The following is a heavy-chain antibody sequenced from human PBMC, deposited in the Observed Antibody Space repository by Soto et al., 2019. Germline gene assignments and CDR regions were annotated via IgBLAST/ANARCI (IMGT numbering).Heavy chain of an antibody. CDR1: GFTFSNYG. Sequence: ASVKVSCKASGFTFSNYGLNWVRQAPGQGLEWMGWVSANNGHTNYAQNLQGRVSMTTDTSTSTAYMELRGLTFDDTAVYYCARDIESVTAKHFFYYYAMDVWGQGTTVTV. CDR2: VSANNGHT. D-gene: IGHD2-8*01. CDR3: ARDIESVTAKHFFYYYAMDV. J-gene: IGHJ6*02. V-gene: IGHV1-18*01.